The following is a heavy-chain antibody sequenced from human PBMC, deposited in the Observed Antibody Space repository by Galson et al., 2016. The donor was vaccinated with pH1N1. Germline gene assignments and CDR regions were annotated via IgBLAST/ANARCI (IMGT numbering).Heavy chain of an antibody. CDR1: GGTFTSYT. CDR3: SGARGHAAMDPFDF. Sequence: SVKVSCKASGGTFTSYTITWVRQAPGQGLEWMGRMIPILGLSNYAQKFQGRVTINADKSRSTADMEPSSLKSEDTAVYFCSGARGHAAMDPFDFWDQGTLDTVSS. V-gene: IGHV1-69*02. D-gene: IGHD6-25*01. J-gene: IGHJ4*02. CDR2: MIPILGLS.